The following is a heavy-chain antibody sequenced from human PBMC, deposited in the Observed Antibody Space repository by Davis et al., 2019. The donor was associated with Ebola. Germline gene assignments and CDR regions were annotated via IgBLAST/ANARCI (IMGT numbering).Heavy chain of an antibody. D-gene: IGHD2-2*01. CDR3: ARGVYQLNH. CDR2: INPNSGGT. V-gene: IGHV1-2*04. CDR1: GYTFTGYY. J-gene: IGHJ5*02. Sequence: AASVNVSCKASGYTFTGYYMHWVRQAPGQGLEWMGWINPNSGGTNYAQKFQGWVTMTRETSISTAYMELSRLRSDDTAVYYCARGVYQLNHWGQGTLVTVSS.